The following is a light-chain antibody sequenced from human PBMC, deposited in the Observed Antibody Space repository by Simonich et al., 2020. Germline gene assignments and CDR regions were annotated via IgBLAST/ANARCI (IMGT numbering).Light chain of an antibody. CDR2: EVY. J-gene: IGKJ5*01. CDR3: MQGIHSIT. V-gene: IGKV2-29*02. CDR1: QSLLHSAGQTY. Sequence: DIVMTQTPLSLSVTPGQPASISCKSSQSLLHSAGQTYLYWYLQKPGQSPQLLIYEVYSRFSGVPDRFSGSGSGTDFTLKISRVEAEDVGVYYCMQGIHSITFGQGTRLEIK.